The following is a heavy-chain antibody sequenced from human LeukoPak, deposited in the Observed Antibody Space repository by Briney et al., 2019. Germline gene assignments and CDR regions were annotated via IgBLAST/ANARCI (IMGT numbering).Heavy chain of an antibody. CDR3: ARGSHYYDSSGYYFDY. CDR2: ISYDGSNK. D-gene: IGHD3-22*01. Sequence: SLRLSCAASGFTFSSYAMHWVRQAPGKGLEWVAVISYDGSNKYYADSVKGRFTISRDNFKNTLYLQMNSLRAEDTAVYYCARGSHYYDSSGYYFDYWGQGTLVTVSS. V-gene: IGHV3-30-3*01. CDR1: GFTFSSYA. J-gene: IGHJ4*02.